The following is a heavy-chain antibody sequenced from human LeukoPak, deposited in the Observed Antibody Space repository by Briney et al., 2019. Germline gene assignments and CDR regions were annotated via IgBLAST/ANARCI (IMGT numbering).Heavy chain of an antibody. V-gene: IGHV3-23*01. CDR2: ISGSGSYT. CDR3: ARDRSCTGGSCYMDV. D-gene: IGHD2-15*01. CDR1: GFTVSDYS. J-gene: IGHJ6*03. Sequence: GGSLRLSCAASGFTVSDYSMSWVRQAPGKGLEWVSAISGSGSYTDYADSVKGRFTISRDNSKNTLSLQMSSLRVEDTAVYYCARDRSCTGGSCYMDVWGRGTTVTVSS.